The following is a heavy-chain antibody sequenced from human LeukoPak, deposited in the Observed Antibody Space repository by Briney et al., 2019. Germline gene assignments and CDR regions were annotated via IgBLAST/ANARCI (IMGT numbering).Heavy chain of an antibody. D-gene: IGHD2-15*01. J-gene: IGHJ4*02. CDR3: AKDYCRDGNCPFPFLDS. V-gene: IGHV3-23*01. CDR2: ITGTGGK. Sequence: AGGSLRLSCAVSGFTLTNHGVSWVRQAPGKGLGWVSIITGTGGKYYGDSVKGRFVPSRDNSKNTVYMQMSSLRAEDTATYYCAKDYCRDGNCPFPFLDSWGQGTQVTVSS. CDR1: GFTLTNHG.